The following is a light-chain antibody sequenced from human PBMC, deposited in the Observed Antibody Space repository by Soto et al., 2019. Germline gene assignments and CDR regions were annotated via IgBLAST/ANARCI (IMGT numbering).Light chain of an antibody. Sequence: QSVLTQPPSASGTPGQRVTISCSGSSTNIGSHTVNWYQQVPGTAPKLLIYSSNLRPSGVPDRFSGSKSGTSASLAISGLQSEDEADYCCAAWGDSLNGVVFGGGTKVTVL. J-gene: IGLJ2*01. V-gene: IGLV1-44*01. CDR2: SSN. CDR1: STNIGSHT. CDR3: AAWGDSLNGVV.